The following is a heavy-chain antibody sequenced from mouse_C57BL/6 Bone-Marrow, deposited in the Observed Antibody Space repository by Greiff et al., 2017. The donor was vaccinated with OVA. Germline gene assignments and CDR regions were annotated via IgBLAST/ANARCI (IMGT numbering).Heavy chain of an antibody. Sequence: VHVKQSGAELVRPGASVKLSCTASGFNIKDDYMHWVKQRPEQGLEWIGWIDPENGDTEYASKFQGKATITADTSSNTAYLQLSSLTSEDTAVYYCTTRGPYYFDYWGQGTTLTVSS. J-gene: IGHJ2*01. V-gene: IGHV14-4*01. CDR3: TTRGPYYFDY. CDR1: GFNIKDDY. CDR2: IDPENGDT.